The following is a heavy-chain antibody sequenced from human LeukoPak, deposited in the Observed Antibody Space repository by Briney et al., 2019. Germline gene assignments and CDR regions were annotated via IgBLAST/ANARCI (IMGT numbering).Heavy chain of an antibody. V-gene: IGHV3-11*01. Sequence: GGSLRLSCAASGFTFSDYNMNWVRQAPGKGLEWVSYITNGGSTIHHADSVKGRFTISRDNAKKTLYLQMNSLRAEDTAVDYCARSIGLTGGGVDVWGQGTTVTVSS. J-gene: IGHJ6*02. CDR2: ITNGGSTI. CDR1: GFTFSDYN. D-gene: IGHD3-9*01. CDR3: ARSIGLTGGGVDV.